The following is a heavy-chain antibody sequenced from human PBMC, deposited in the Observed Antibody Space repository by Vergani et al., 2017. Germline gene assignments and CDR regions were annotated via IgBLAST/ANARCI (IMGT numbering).Heavy chain of an antibody. CDR3: ARGLINGHDFDY. D-gene: IGHD2-8*01. J-gene: IGHJ4*02. CDR1: GGTFSSYA. CDR2: MNLNSGDT. V-gene: IGHV1-2*02. Sequence: QVQLVQSGAEVKKPGSSVKVSCKASGGTFSSYAISWVRQAPGQGPEWMGEMNLNSGDTRFPQKFQGRVTITRDTSISTAYMELSRLRSDDTAVYYCARGLINGHDFDYWGQGTLVTVAS.